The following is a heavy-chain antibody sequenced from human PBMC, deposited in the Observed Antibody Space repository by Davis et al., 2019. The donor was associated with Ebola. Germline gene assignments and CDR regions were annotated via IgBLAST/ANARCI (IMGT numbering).Heavy chain of an antibody. Sequence: GGSLRLSCAASAFAFSRYTMNWVRQAPGKGLEWVAIISSDGSDSYYADSVKGRFTISRDNSKNTLSLQMDSLRVEDTALYYCARGFGVGTDWFDPWGQGTLVTVSS. CDR1: AFAFSRYT. J-gene: IGHJ5*02. D-gene: IGHD3-16*01. CDR3: ARGFGVGTDWFDP. CDR2: ISSDGSDS. V-gene: IGHV3-30*04.